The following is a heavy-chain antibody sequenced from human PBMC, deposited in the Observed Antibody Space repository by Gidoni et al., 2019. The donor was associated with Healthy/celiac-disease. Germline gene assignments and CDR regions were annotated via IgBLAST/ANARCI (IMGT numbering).Heavy chain of an antibody. Sequence: QLQLQESGPGLVTPSETLSLTCTVSGGSISSSSYYWGWIRQPPGKGLEWIGSIYYRGCTYYNPSLKSRVTISVDTSKNQFSLKLSSVTAADTAVYYCARSRYCSSTSCREMENWFDPWGQGTLVTVSS. CDR3: ARSRYCSSTSCREMENWFDP. CDR1: GGSISSSSYY. CDR2: IYYRGCT. D-gene: IGHD2-2*01. V-gene: IGHV4-39*01. J-gene: IGHJ5*02.